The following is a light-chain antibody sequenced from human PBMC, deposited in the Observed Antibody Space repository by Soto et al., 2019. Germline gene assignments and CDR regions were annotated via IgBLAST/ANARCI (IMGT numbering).Light chain of an antibody. Sequence: ELVMTQSAATLSVSPGERATLSSRASESVSRNLAWYQQKPGQAPRLLISGASTRAAGISDRFRGSGSGTEFTLTISSLRSEDSAIYYCQQYFEWPPMTFGQGTKVDIK. CDR3: QQYFEWPPMT. V-gene: IGKV3-15*01. CDR2: GAS. J-gene: IGKJ1*01. CDR1: ESVSRN.